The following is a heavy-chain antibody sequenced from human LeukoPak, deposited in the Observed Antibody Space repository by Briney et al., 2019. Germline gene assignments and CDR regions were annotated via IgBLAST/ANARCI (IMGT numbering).Heavy chain of an antibody. Sequence: GGSLRLSCAASGFTFSSYSMNWVRQAPGKGLEWVSSISSSSSYIYYADSVKGRFTISRDNAKNSLYLQMNSLRAEDTAVYYCARLRSVVPAAFDYWGQGTLVTVSS. CDR1: GFTFSSYS. V-gene: IGHV3-21*01. CDR3: ARLRSVVPAAFDY. J-gene: IGHJ4*02. D-gene: IGHD2-2*01. CDR2: ISSSSSYI.